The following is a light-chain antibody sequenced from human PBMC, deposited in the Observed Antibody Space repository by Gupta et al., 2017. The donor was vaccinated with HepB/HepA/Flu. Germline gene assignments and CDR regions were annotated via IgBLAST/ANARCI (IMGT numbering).Light chain of an antibody. J-gene: IGLJ3*02. Sequence: QLLLTQSPSASASPGASVKLTCTRSSGHSNYAIAWHQQKPNKGPRYLMKLNGDGSHTEGDGVPGAFSGSRSGADRSLTISRLQSEDEAEYYCQTWGTGFVVFGGGTKLTVL. V-gene: IGLV4-69*01. CDR3: QTWGTGFVV. CDR2: LNGDGSH. CDR1: SGHSNYA.